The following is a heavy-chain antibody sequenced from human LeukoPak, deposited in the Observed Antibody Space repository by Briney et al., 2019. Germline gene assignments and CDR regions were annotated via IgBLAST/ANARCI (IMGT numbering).Heavy chain of an antibody. J-gene: IGHJ4*02. Sequence: GGSLRLSCAASGFTFSSYWMHWVRQAPGKGLEWVSAISGSGGLTYYADSVKGRFTVSRDNSKNTLYLQMNSLRAEDTAVYYCAKDKLMIVVANYPYYFDSWGQGTLVTVSS. V-gene: IGHV3-23*01. D-gene: IGHD3-22*01. CDR2: ISGSGGLT. CDR1: GFTFSSYW. CDR3: AKDKLMIVVANYPYYFDS.